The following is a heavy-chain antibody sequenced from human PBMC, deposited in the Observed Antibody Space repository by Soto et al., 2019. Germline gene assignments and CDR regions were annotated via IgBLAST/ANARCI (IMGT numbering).Heavy chain of an antibody. CDR3: ARVAGSYYHHPFFDY. D-gene: IGHD1-26*01. CDR2: IIPIFGTA. CDR1: GGTFSSYA. V-gene: IGHV1-69*13. Sequence: SVKVSCKASGGTFSSYAISWVRQAPGQGLEWMGGIIPIFGTANYAQKFQGRVTITADESTSTAYMELSSLRSEDTAVYYCARVAGSYYHHPFFDYWGQGALVTVSS. J-gene: IGHJ4*02.